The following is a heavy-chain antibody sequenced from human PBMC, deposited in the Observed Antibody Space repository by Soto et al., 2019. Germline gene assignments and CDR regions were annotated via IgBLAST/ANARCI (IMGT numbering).Heavy chain of an antibody. CDR3: ARVNRRWFDP. Sequence: GGSLRLSCAASGFSFSSYWMSWVRQAPGKGLEWVANIKEDGSQKWNVDYVKGRFTVSRDNAKNSLYLQMNSLRAEDTAVYYCARVNRRWFDPWGQGTLVTVSS. J-gene: IGHJ5*02. CDR2: IKEDGSQK. CDR1: GFSFSSYW. V-gene: IGHV3-7*02.